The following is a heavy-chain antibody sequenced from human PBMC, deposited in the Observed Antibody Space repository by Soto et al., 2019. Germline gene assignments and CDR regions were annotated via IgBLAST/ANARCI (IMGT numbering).Heavy chain of an antibody. CDR3: ARSYGSGSNPGGY. CDR2: IIPILGIA. J-gene: IGHJ4*02. D-gene: IGHD3-10*01. V-gene: IGHV1-69*02. Sequence: QVQLVQSGAEVKKPGSSVKVSCKASGGTFSSYTISWVRQAPGQGLEWMGRIIPILGIANYAQKFQGRVTITADKSTSTAYMELSSLRSEDTAVYHCARSYGSGSNPGGYWGQGTLVTVSS. CDR1: GGTFSSYT.